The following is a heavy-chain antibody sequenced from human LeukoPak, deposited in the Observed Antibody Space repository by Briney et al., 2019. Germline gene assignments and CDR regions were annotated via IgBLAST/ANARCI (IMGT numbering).Heavy chain of an antibody. V-gene: IGHV4-38-2*01. Sequence: SGTLSLTCAVSGYSISSGYYWGWIRQPPGKGPEWIGSVFHTGSSYYIPSLKSRVTISVDTSKNQFSLEVSSVTAADTAIYYCARGISTTGHDYWGPGTLVTVSS. D-gene: IGHD4-11*01. CDR2: VFHTGSS. CDR3: ARGISTTGHDY. J-gene: IGHJ4*02. CDR1: GYSISSGYY.